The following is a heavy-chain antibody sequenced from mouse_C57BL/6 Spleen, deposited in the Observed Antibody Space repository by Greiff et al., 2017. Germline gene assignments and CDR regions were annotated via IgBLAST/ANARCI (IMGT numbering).Heavy chain of an antibody. CDR1: GFTFSSYA. Sequence: EVKVVESGGGLVKPGGSLKLSCAASGFTFSSYAMSWVRQTPEKRLAWVATISDGGSYTYYPDNVKGRFTISRDNAKNNLYLQMSHLKSEDTAMYYCARDPGRMDYWGQGTSVTVSS. J-gene: IGHJ4*01. V-gene: IGHV5-4*01. CDR2: ISDGGSYT. CDR3: ARDPGRMDY.